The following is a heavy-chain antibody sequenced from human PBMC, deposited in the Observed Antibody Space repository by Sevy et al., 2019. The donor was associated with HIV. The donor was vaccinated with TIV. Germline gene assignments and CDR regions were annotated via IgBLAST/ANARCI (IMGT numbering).Heavy chain of an antibody. Sequence: GGSLRLSCAGSGFTFGNYAMYWVRQSPGKGLEWVSGISWNSGPMGYADAVEGRFTISRDNAKNSLHLEMNSLRPEDTALYYCAKGVSGGNSGAAFDYWGQGTRVTVSS. CDR2: ISWNSGPM. V-gene: IGHV3-9*01. J-gene: IGHJ4*02. CDR1: GFTFGNYA. CDR3: AKGVSGGNSGAAFDY. D-gene: IGHD2-15*01.